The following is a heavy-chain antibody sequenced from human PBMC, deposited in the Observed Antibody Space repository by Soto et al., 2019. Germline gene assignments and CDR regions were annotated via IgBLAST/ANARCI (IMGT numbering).Heavy chain of an antibody. CDR2: IYYSGST. CDR3: ARLNVDTAMVVAFDI. D-gene: IGHD5-18*01. CDR1: GGSISSSSYY. Sequence: QLQLQESGPGLVKPSETLSLTCTVSGGSISSSSYYWGWIRQPPGKGLEWIGSIYYSGSTYYNPSLKSRVTISVDTSKNQFSRKLSSVTAADTAVYYCARLNVDTAMVVAFDIWGQGTMVTVSS. J-gene: IGHJ3*02. V-gene: IGHV4-39*01.